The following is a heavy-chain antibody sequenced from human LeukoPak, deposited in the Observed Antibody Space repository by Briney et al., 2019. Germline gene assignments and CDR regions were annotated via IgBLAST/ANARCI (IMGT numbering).Heavy chain of an antibody. Sequence: QPGGSLRLSCAASGFTFSSYWMHWVRRAPGKGLVWVSRIESDGSSTSYADSVKGRFTISRDNAKNTLYLQMNSLRAEDTAVYYCARGYGSGSFIPFDIWGQGTMVTVSS. J-gene: IGHJ3*02. D-gene: IGHD3-10*01. CDR2: IESDGSST. CDR1: GFTFSSYW. CDR3: ARGYGSGSFIPFDI. V-gene: IGHV3-74*01.